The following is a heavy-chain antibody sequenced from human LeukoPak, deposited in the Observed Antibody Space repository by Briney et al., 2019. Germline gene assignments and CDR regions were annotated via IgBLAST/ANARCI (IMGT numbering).Heavy chain of an antibody. CDR1: GYTFTGYY. D-gene: IGHD5-12*01. J-gene: IGHJ4*02. CDR2: INPNSGGT. CDR3: ARGRGSIGYPFDY. V-gene: IGHV1-2*02. Sequence: ASVKVSCKASGYTFTGYYMHWVRQAPGQGLEWMGWINPNSGGTNYAQKFQGRVTMTRDTSISTAYMELSRLRSDDTAVYYCARGRGSIGYPFDYWGQGTLVTVSS.